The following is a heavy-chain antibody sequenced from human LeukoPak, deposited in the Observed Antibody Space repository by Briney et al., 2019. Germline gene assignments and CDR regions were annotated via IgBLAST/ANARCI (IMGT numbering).Heavy chain of an antibody. V-gene: IGHV3-30-3*01. CDR1: EFTFSNYA. D-gene: IGHD1-26*01. CDR3: ARDSVSRRTVGLTNYYFDC. CDR2: ISYDGSNK. Sequence: GGSLRLSCAASEFTFSNYAMHWVRQAPGKGLEWVATISYDGSNKYYADSVKGRFTISRDNSKNTLYLQMNSLRAEDTAMYYCARDSVSRRTVGLTNYYFDCWGQGALVTVSS. J-gene: IGHJ4*02.